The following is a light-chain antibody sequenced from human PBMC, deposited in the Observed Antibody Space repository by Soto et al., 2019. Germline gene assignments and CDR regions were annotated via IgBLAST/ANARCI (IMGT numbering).Light chain of an antibody. J-gene: IGLJ3*02. Sequence: QSVLTQPASVSGSPGQSITISCTGTSSDVGTYDLVSWYQQHPGKAPKLMIFEVNKRPSGVSNRFSGSKSGNTASLTVSGLQAEDEADYYCCSYGGRGILLCGGGTKLT. CDR1: SSDVGTYDL. CDR2: EVN. CDR3: CSYGGRGILL. V-gene: IGLV2-23*02.